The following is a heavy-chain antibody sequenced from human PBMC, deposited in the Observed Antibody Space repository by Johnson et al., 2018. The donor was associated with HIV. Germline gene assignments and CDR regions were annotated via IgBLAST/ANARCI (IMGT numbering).Heavy chain of an antibody. V-gene: IGHV3-20*04. CDR1: GFTFDDYG. J-gene: IGHJ3*02. D-gene: IGHD6-19*01. Sequence: VHLVESGGGLVQPGRSLRLSCAASGFTFDDYGMSWVRQAPGKGLEWVSGINWNGGSTGYAASVKGRFTISRDNAKNSLYLQMNSLRAEDTALYYCAKGGSGGGGAFDIWGQGTMVTVSS. CDR2: INWNGGST. CDR3: AKGGSGGGGAFDI.